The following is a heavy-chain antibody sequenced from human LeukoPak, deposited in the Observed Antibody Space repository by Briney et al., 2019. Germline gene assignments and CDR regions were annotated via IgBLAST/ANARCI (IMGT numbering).Heavy chain of an antibody. CDR3: ARDILTGYSIY. V-gene: IGHV1-69*04. D-gene: IGHD3-9*01. J-gene: IGHJ4*02. CDR2: IIPILGIA. CDR1: GGTFSIYA. Sequence: ASVKVSCKASGGTFSIYAISWVRQAPGQGLKWMGRIIPILGIANYAQKFQGRVTITADKSTSTAYMELSSLRSEDTAVYYCARDILTGYSIYWGQGTLVTVSS.